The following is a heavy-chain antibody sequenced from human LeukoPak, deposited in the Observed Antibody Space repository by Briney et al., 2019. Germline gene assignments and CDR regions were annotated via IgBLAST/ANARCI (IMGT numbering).Heavy chain of an antibody. CDR2: FSGRGGST. CDR3: AKDIGSDDSSGYYYSLFDY. CDR1: GFTFSSYA. D-gene: IGHD3-22*01. J-gene: IGHJ4*02. Sequence: GGSLRLSCAASGFTFSSYAMSWARQAPGKGLEWVSAFSGRGGSTYYADSVKGRFTISRDNSKNTLDLQMNSLRAEDTAVYYCAKDIGSDDSSGYYYSLFDYWGQGTLVTVSS. V-gene: IGHV3-23*01.